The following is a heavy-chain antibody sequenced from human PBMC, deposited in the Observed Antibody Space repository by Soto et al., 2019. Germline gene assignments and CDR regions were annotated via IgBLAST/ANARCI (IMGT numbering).Heavy chain of an antibody. CDR2: IYYSGST. V-gene: IGHV4-31*03. D-gene: IGHD4-4*01. J-gene: IGHJ4*02. Sequence: PSETLSLTCTVSGGSISSGGYYWSWIRQHPVKGLEWIGYIYYSGSTYYNPSLKSRVTISVDTSKNQFSLKLSSVTAADTAVYYCARGPSSVFDYWGQGTLVTVSS. CDR3: ARGPSSVFDY. CDR1: GGSISSGGYY.